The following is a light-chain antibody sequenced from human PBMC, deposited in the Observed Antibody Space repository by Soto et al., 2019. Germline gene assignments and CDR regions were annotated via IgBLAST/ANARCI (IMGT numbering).Light chain of an antibody. Sequence: DIQMTQSPSTLSESVGDRVTITCRASQSISSWLAWYQQKPGKAPKLLIYKASSLESGVPSRFSGSGSGTEFSLSINSMQPDDFGTYYCQQYNNYSGTFGQGTKVEIK. CDR1: QSISSW. J-gene: IGKJ1*01. V-gene: IGKV1-5*03. CDR3: QQYNNYSGT. CDR2: KAS.